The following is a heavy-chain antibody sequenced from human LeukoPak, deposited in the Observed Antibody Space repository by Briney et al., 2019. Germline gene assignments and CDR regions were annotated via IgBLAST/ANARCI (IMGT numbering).Heavy chain of an antibody. D-gene: IGHD1-26*01. Sequence: SETLSLTCTVSGGSISSYYWSWIRQPPGKGLEWIGYIYYSGSTNYNPSLKSRVTISVDTSKNQFSLKLSSVTAADTAVYYCARAYSGSYSLDVWGKGTTVTVSS. CDR3: ARAYSGSYSLDV. CDR1: GGSISSYY. CDR2: IYYSGST. V-gene: IGHV4-59*01. J-gene: IGHJ6*03.